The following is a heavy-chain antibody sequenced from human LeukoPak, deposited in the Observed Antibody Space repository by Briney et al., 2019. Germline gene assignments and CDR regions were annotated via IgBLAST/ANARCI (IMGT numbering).Heavy chain of an antibody. V-gene: IGHV4-59*01. Sequence: SETLSLTCTVSGGSISSYYWSWIRQPPGKGLEWIGYIYYSGSTNYNPSLKSRVTISVDTSKNQFFLKLSSVTAADTAVYYCARVFPAIVVVTAIPDAFDIWGQGTMVTVSS. CDR3: ARVFPAIVVVTAIPDAFDI. J-gene: IGHJ3*02. CDR1: GGSISSYY. CDR2: IYYSGST. D-gene: IGHD2-21*02.